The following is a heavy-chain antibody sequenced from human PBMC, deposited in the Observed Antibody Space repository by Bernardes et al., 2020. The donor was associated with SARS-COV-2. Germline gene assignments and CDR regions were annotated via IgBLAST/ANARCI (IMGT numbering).Heavy chain of an antibody. CDR2: IYYSGST. J-gene: IGHJ5*02. Sequence: SETLPLTCTVSGGSISSSSYYWGWLLQPPGKGLEWIGSIYYSGSTYYNPSLKSRVTISVDTSKNQFSLKLSSVTAADTAVYYCARHGCSSTSCYWRNWFDPWGQGTLVTVSS. CDR3: ARHGCSSTSCYWRNWFDP. V-gene: IGHV4-39*01. D-gene: IGHD2-2*01. CDR1: GGSISSSSYY.